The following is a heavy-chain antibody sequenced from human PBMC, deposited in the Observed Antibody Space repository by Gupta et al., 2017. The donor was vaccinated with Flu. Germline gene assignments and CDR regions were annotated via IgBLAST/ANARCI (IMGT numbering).Heavy chain of an antibody. J-gene: IGHJ5*02. CDR3: ARVPYSGYSTFDP. Sequence: EVQLVESGGGLVQPGGSLRLPCAASGFTFSRYWMHWVRQTPGKGLVWISRINTDGSTTNYADSVKDRFTISRDNAKNTLYLQMNSLRVEDTAVYYCARVPYSGYSTFDPWGQGTLVTVSS. CDR1: GFTFSRYW. D-gene: IGHD4-11*01. V-gene: IGHV3-74*01. CDR2: INTDGSTT.